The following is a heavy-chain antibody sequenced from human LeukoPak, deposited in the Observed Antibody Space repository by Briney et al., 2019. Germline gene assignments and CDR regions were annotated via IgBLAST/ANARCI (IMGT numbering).Heavy chain of an antibody. CDR2: IYYSGST. CDR3: ARTPGTAYYPYYYMDV. Sequence: PSETLPLTCTVSGGSISTYYWSWVRQPPGKGLEWIGYIYYSGSTNYNPSLKSRVTISVDTSKNQFSLNLNSVTAADTAEYFCARTPGTAYYPYYYMDVWGKGTTVTVSS. CDR1: GGSISTYY. D-gene: IGHD2-21*02. J-gene: IGHJ6*03. V-gene: IGHV4-59*01.